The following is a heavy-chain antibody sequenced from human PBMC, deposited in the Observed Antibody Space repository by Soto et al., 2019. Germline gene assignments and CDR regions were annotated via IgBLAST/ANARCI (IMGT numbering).Heavy chain of an antibody. D-gene: IGHD1-26*01. J-gene: IGHJ3*01. CDR1: GFTFTSYS. Sequence: GGSLRLSCAVSGFTFTSYSMNWVRQAPGKGLEGLEWVSYISSTGRTVYYADSVQGRFTMSRDNAKNSLYLQMNSLRAEDTAVYYCARNLIPGIVTPNDAFDVWGQGTMVTVSS. V-gene: IGHV3-48*01. CDR2: ISSTGRTV. CDR3: ARNLIPGIVTPNDAFDV.